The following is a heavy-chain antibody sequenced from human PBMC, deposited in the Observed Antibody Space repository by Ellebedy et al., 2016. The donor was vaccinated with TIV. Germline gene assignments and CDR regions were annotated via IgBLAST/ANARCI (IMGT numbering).Heavy chain of an antibody. J-gene: IGHJ5*02. Sequence: ASVKVSXKTSGHTFTYDYIHWVRQAPGQGLEWIGIIHPRGGSTNYAQNFQGRVTMTWDTSTTTGYLDLTSLTSKDTAVYYCARNTTSDWFDPWGQGTLVTVSS. CDR3: ARNTTSDWFDP. V-gene: IGHV1-46*03. CDR1: GHTFTYDY. CDR2: IHPRGGST. D-gene: IGHD1-14*01.